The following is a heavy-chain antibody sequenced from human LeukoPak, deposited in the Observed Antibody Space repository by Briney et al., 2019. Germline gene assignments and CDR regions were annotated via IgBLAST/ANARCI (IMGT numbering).Heavy chain of an antibody. V-gene: IGHV4-59*01. CDR1: GGSISSYY. J-gene: IGHJ5*02. Sequence: PSETLSLTCTVSGGSISSYYWSWIRQPPGKGLEWIGYIYYSGNTYYKPSLESRVTISVDTSKNQFSLRLSSVTAADTAVYYCGRDHWFDPWGQGTLVTVSS. CDR2: IYYSGNT. CDR3: GRDHWFDP.